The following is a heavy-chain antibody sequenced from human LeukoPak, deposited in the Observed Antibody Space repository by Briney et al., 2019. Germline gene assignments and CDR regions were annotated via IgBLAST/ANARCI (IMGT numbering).Heavy chain of an antibody. J-gene: IGHJ6*02. Sequence: PGGSLRLSCAASGFTFSDYYMSWIRQAPGKGLEWVSYISSSSSYTNYADSVKGRFTISRDNAKNSLYLQMNSLRAEDAAVYYCARDDSGDYGMDVWGQGTTVTVSS. CDR1: GFTFSDYY. V-gene: IGHV3-11*05. CDR2: ISSSSSYT. CDR3: ARDDSGDYGMDV. D-gene: IGHD4-17*01.